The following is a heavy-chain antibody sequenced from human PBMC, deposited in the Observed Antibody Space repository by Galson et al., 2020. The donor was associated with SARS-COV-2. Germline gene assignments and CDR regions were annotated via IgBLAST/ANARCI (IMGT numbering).Heavy chain of an antibody. D-gene: IGHD4-17*01. J-gene: IGHJ4*02. Sequence: GGSLRLSCAASGFTVSTNYMNWVRQAPVKGLEWVSAIYSGGSTYYTDSVKGRFTISRDSSKNKLYLQMNSLRAEDTAVYYCARGYGDYYFDYWGQGTLVTVSS. CDR2: IYSGGST. CDR1: GFTVSTNY. V-gene: IGHV3-53*01. CDR3: ARGYGDYYFDY.